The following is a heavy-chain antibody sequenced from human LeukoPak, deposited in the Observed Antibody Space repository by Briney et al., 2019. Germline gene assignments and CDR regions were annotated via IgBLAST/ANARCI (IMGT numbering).Heavy chain of an antibody. CDR1: GFTFSGYE. CDR3: ARAPGGPWYFDL. V-gene: IGHV3-48*03. CDR2: ISSSGSTI. Sequence: GGSLRLSCAASGFTFSGYEMNWVRQAPGKGLEWVSYISSSGSTIYYADSVKGRFTISRDNAKNSLYLQMNSLRAEDTAVYYCARAPGGPWYFDLWGRGTLVTVSS. J-gene: IGHJ2*01. D-gene: IGHD2-15*01.